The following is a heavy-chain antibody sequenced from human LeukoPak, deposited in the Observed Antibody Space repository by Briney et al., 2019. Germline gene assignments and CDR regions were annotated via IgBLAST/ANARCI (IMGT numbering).Heavy chain of an antibody. J-gene: IGHJ3*02. CDR1: GFTFSSYT. CDR3: ARAQTRAFDI. Sequence: GGSLRLTCAASGFTFSSYTMSWVRQAPGKGLEWVSAISGSGGNTYYADSVKGRFTISRDNSKNTLYLQMNSLRAEDTAIYYCARAQTRAFDIWGQGTMVTVSS. CDR2: ISGSGGNT. V-gene: IGHV3-23*01.